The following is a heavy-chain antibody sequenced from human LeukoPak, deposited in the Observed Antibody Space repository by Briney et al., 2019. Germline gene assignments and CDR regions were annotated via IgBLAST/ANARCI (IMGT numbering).Heavy chain of an antibody. CDR3: ASGSSGGNPYYFDY. J-gene: IGHJ4*02. D-gene: IGHD6-19*01. Sequence: SETLSLTCTVSGGSISRYYWSWIRQPPGKGLEWIGYIYYSGSTTYTPSLKSRVTISVDTSKSQFSLKLSSVTAADTAVYYCASGSSGGNPYYFDYGGQGTLVTVSS. CDR1: GGSISRYY. CDR2: IYYSGST. V-gene: IGHV4-59*01.